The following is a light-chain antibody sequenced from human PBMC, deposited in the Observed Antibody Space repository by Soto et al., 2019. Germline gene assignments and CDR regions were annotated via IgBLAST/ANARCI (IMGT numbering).Light chain of an antibody. J-gene: IGLJ1*01. CDR3: FSSSTKLSRHV. Sequence: QSALTQPASVSGSPGQSITISCIGTNSDLGTYNSVSWYQQHPDKAPQLIIYDVRYLPSGVSDRFSSSMSGATASLIISGLQADDEADYYCFSSSTKLSRHVLGTGTKVTVL. V-gene: IGLV2-14*03. CDR1: NSDLGTYNS. CDR2: DVR.